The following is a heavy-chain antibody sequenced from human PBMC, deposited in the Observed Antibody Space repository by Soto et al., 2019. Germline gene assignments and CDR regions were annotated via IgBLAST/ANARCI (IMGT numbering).Heavy chain of an antibody. CDR1: GGSFSGYY. Sequence: QVQLQQWGAGLLKPSETLSLTCAVYGGSFSGYYWSWIRQPPGKGLEWIGEINHSGSTNYNPSLKSRVTISVDTSKNQFSLKLSSVTAADTAVYYCAVRSLAYCGGDCYYFDYWGQGTLVTVSS. D-gene: IGHD2-21*01. V-gene: IGHV4-34*01. CDR3: AVRSLAYCGGDCYYFDY. J-gene: IGHJ4*02. CDR2: INHSGST.